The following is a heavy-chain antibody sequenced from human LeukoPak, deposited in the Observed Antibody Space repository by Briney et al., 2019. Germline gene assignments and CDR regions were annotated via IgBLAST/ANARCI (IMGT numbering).Heavy chain of an antibody. CDR1: GYTFTSYD. J-gene: IGHJ5*02. CDR2: INPNSGGT. Sequence: ASVKVSCKASGYTFTSYDINWVRQAPGQGLEWMGWINPNSGGTNYAQKFQGRVTMTRDTSISTAYMELSRLRSDDTAVYYCARVTILHNWFDPWGQGTLVTVSS. CDR3: ARVTILHNWFDP. D-gene: IGHD3-3*01. V-gene: IGHV1-2*02.